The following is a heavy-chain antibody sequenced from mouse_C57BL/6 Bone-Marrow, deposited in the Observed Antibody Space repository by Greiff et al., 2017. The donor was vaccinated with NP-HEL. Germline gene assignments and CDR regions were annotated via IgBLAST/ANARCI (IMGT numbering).Heavy chain of an antibody. V-gene: IGHV1-69*01. CDR3: ALPWFAY. J-gene: IGHJ3*01. CDR1: AYTFTSYW. CDR2: IDPSDSYT. Sequence: VQLQQPGAELVMPGASVKLSCKASAYTFTSYWMHWVKQRPGQGLEWIGEIDPSDSYTNYNQKFKGKSTLTVEQSSSTAYMQLSSLTSEDSAVYYCALPWFAYWGQGTLVTVSA.